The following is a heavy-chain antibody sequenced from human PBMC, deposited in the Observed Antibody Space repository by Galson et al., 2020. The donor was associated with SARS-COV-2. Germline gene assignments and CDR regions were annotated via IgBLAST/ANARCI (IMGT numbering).Heavy chain of an antibody. V-gene: IGHV4-61*02. D-gene: IGHD6-19*01. Sequence: SETLSLTCAVPDGSNSGISYYWSWIRQPAGKGLEWLGRIHSSGSTNYNPSLKSRLTISVDTSKNQFSLKLSSVTAADTAVYYCAAGPVAGTGEWGQGTLVTVSS. CDR2: IHSSGST. J-gene: IGHJ4*02. CDR3: AAGPVAGTGE. CDR1: DGSNSGISYY.